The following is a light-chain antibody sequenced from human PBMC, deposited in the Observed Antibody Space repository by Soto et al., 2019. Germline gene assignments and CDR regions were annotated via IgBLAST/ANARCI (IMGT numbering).Light chain of an antibody. CDR1: QSISSR. CDR3: QQYDSNPLT. V-gene: IGKV1-5*03. CDR2: KTS. Sequence: DIQMTQSPCTLSASVGDRVTITCRASQSISSRLAWYQQKPGKAPNLLIYKTSSLESGVPSRFSGSGSGTEFTLTVNSLRPDDFATYYCQQYDSNPLTFGGGTKVEI. J-gene: IGKJ4*01.